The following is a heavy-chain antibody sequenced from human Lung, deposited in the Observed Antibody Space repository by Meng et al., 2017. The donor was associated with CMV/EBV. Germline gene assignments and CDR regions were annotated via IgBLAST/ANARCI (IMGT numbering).Heavy chain of an antibody. CDR1: GGSISSSNW. Sequence: GSLRLXXAVSGGSISSSNWWSWVRQPPGKGLEWIGEIYHSGSTNYNPSLKSRVTISVDKSKNQFSLKLSSVTAADTAVYYCAREKTYYYGSGSPHYYYYSMDVWGQGXTVTVSS. J-gene: IGHJ6*02. CDR2: IYHSGST. D-gene: IGHD3-10*01. CDR3: AREKTYYYGSGSPHYYYYSMDV. V-gene: IGHV4-4*02.